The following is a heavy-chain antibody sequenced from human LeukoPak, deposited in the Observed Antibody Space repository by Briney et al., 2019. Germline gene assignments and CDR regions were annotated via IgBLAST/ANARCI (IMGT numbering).Heavy chain of an antibody. CDR3: ASGYYYGAFDI. J-gene: IGHJ3*02. CDR1: GYTFTSYY. D-gene: IGHD3-22*01. CDR2: INPSGVST. V-gene: IGHV1-46*01. Sequence: ASVKVSRKASGYTFTSYYIDWVRQAPGQGLEWMGIINPSGVSTSNAQKFQGRVTLTRDTSTSTVYMEVSSLRSEDTAVYYCASGYYYGAFDIWGQGTMVTVSS.